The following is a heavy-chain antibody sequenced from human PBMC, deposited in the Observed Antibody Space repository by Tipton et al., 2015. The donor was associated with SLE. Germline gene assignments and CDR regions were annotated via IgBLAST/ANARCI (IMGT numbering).Heavy chain of an antibody. V-gene: IGHV3-48*03. CDR1: GFTFSRYD. CDR2: ISSGGNTI. J-gene: IGHJ2*01. D-gene: IGHD5-12*01. Sequence: GSLRLSCAASGFTFSRYDMNWVRQAPGKGLEWVSYISSGGNTIYYADSVKGRFTISRDNAKNLLYLQMNSLRVDDTALYYCARDSGYDPYWYFDIWGRGTLVTVSS. CDR3: ARDSGYDPYWYFDI.